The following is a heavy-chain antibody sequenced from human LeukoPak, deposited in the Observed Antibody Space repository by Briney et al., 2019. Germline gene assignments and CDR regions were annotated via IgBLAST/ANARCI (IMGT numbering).Heavy chain of an antibody. CDR3: ARLTVTTGGVDY. J-gene: IGHJ4*02. V-gene: IGHV4-34*01. CDR2: INHSGST. D-gene: IGHD4-17*01. CDR1: GGSFSGYY. Sequence: SETLSLTCAVYGGSFSGYYWSWIRQPPGKGLEWIGEINHSGSTNYNPSLKSRVTISVDTSKNQFSLKLNSVTAADTAVYYCARLTVTTGGVDYWGQGTLVTVSS.